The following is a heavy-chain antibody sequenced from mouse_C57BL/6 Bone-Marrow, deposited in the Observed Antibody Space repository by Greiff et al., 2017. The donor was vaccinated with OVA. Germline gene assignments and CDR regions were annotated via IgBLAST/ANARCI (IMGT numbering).Heavy chain of an antibody. Sequence: QVHVKQSGAGLVQPGASVKISCKTSGYAFRIYWRNWVKPRPGKGLEWIGQIYPGDGDTNYNGKFKGKATLTADKSSSTAYMQLSSLTSEAAAVDFCARGVHWGQPTLVTVS. V-gene: IGHV1-80*01. J-gene: IGHJ3*01. CDR1: GYAFRIYW. CDR2: IYPGDGDT. CDR3: ARGVH.